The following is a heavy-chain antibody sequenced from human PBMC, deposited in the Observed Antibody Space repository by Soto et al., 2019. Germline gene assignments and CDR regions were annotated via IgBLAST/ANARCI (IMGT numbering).Heavy chain of an antibody. V-gene: IGHV1-46*01. D-gene: IGHD1-7*01. CDR2: INPSGGST. J-gene: IGHJ4*02. Sequence: ASVTSSCAASGSTFTRYYMHWVRQDPGQGLEWMGIINPSGGSTSYAQKFQGRVTMTRDTSTSTVYMELSSLRSEDTAVYYCARGRTWATFDYWGQGTLVTVSS. CDR3: ARGRTWATFDY. CDR1: GSTFTRYY.